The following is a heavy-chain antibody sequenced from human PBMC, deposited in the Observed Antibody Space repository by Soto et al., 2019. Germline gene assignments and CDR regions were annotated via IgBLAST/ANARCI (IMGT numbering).Heavy chain of an antibody. J-gene: IGHJ6*02. CDR2: IIPILGIA. Sequence: QVQLVQSGAEVKKPGSSVKVSCKASGGTFSSYTISWVRQAPGQGLEWMGRIIPILGIANYAQKFQGRVTMAADKPTSTAYMERSSLRSEDTAVYYCAREDIVVVPAAQDYYYGMDVWGQGTTVTVSS. CDR3: AREDIVVVPAAQDYYYGMDV. CDR1: GGTFSSYT. V-gene: IGHV1-69*08. D-gene: IGHD2-2*01.